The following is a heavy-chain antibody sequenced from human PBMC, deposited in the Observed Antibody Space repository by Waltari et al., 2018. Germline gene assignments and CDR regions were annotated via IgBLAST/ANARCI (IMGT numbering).Heavy chain of an antibody. CDR2: ISYDGSNK. D-gene: IGHD3-10*01. CDR1: GFTFSSYA. J-gene: IGHJ3*02. V-gene: IGHV3-30*01. CDR3: ARDLSYAFDI. Sequence: QVQLVESGGGVVKPGRSLRLSCAAPGFTFSSYAMHWVRQAPGKGLEWVAVISYDGSNKYYADSVKGRFTISRDNSKNTLYLQMNSLRAEDTAVYYCARDLSYAFDIWGQGTMVTVSS.